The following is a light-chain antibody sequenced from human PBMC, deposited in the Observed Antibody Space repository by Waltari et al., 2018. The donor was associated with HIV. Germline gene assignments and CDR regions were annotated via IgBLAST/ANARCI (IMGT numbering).Light chain of an antibody. CDR1: SSDVGSYNY. CDR2: EVT. Sequence: QSALTQPASMSGSPGQSITISCSGTSSDVGSYNYVSWYQQHPGKVPKLIIYEVTKRPSGVSNRFSGSKSGDTASLTISGLQPEDEADYYCCSYAGVDTPVVFGGGTKLTVL. V-gene: IGLV2-23*02. CDR3: CSYAGVDTPVV. J-gene: IGLJ2*01.